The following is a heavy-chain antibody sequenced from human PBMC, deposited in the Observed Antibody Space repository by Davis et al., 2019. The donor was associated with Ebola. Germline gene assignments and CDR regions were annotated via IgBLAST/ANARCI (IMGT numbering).Heavy chain of an antibody. D-gene: IGHD5-24*01. CDR3: ARRQEDGWYWYFDL. V-gene: IGHV4-59*08. CDR1: DASISGHY. Sequence: PSETLSLTCTVSDASISGHYWNWFRQPPGKGLEWIGFISGSGSTTYNPSLSSRVTLSVDPSKNQFSLKLTSVTAADTAVYYCARRQEDGWYWYFDLWGRGTLVTVSS. CDR2: ISGSGST. J-gene: IGHJ2*01.